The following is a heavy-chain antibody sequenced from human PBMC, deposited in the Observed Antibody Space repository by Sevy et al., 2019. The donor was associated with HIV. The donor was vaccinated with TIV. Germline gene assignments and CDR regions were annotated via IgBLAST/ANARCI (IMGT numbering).Heavy chain of an antibody. V-gene: IGHV5-51*01. CDR3: ASGAHLPLDGFNF. CDR1: GYKFSNNW. D-gene: IGHD1-26*01. J-gene: IGHJ3*01. CDR2: IYPGNSDT. Sequence: GESLKISFQGSGYKFSNNWVAWVRQRPGKGLEWMGMIYPGNSDTRYSPSFQGQVIISADKSASTAYVQWRSLKASYTAIYYCASGAHLPLDGFNFWGQGTGSPSPQ.